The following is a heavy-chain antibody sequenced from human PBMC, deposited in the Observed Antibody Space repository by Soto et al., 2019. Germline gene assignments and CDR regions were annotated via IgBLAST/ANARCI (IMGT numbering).Heavy chain of an antibody. CDR2: IHYSGST. V-gene: IGHV4-31*03. Sequence: SETLSLTCTVSGGSISSGDFYWSWVRQQPGKGLEWIGYIHYSGSTYFNPSLKSRVTMSVDTSKNQFSLKLRSVTAADSAVYYCARAPYYDSSGYYCVHPSRFDYWGQGTLVTVSS. D-gene: IGHD3-22*01. CDR1: GGSISSGDFY. CDR3: ARAPYYDSSGYYCVHPSRFDY. J-gene: IGHJ4*02.